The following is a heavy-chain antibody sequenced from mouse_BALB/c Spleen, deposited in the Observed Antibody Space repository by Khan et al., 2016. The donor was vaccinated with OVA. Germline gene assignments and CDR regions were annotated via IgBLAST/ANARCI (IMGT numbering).Heavy chain of an antibody. V-gene: IGHV1S135*01. J-gene: IGHJ3*01. Sequence: VQLKESGPELMKPGASVKISCTASGYSFTNYYIHWVKQSQGQSLEWIGYIDPFNGGTNYNQKFKGTATLTVDKSSSTAYMHLSSLTSEDSAVYYCTRLGTTGWFAYWGQGTLVTVSA. CDR1: GYSFTNYY. CDR3: TRLGTTGWFAY. D-gene: IGHD2-13*01. CDR2: IDPFNGGT.